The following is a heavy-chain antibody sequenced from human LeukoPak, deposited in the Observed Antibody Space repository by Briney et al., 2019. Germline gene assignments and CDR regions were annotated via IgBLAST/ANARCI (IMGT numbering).Heavy chain of an antibody. D-gene: IGHD3-3*01. J-gene: IGHJ4*02. CDR1: GFTFSSYA. CDR3: AKGGYYDFWSGYYGAKLIFDY. V-gene: IGHV3-23*01. CDR2: ISGSGGST. Sequence: GGSLRLSCAASGFTFSSYAMSWVRQAPGKGLEWVSAISGSGGSTYYADSVKGRFTISRDNSKDTLYLQMNSLRAEDTAVYYCAKGGYYDFWSGYYGAKLIFDYWGQGTLVTVSS.